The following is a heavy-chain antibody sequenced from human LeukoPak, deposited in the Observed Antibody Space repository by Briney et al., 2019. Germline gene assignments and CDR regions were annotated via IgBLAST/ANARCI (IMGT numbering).Heavy chain of an antibody. J-gene: IGHJ3*02. Sequence: PGGSLRLSCAASGFTFSSYWMHWVRQAPGKGLVWVSRINSDGSSTSYADSVKGRFTISRDNAKNTLYLQMNSLRAEDTAVYYWATPGEVTTNAFDIWGQGTMVTVSS. CDR3: ATPGEVTTNAFDI. D-gene: IGHD4-17*01. CDR2: INSDGSST. CDR1: GFTFSSYW. V-gene: IGHV3-74*01.